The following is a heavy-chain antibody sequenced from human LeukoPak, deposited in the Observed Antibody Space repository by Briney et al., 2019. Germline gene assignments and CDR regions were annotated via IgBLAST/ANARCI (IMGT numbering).Heavy chain of an antibody. J-gene: IGHJ4*02. Sequence: SVKVSCKASGGTFSSYAISWVRQAPGQGLEWMGRIIPIFGTANYAQKFQGRVTITTDESTSTACMELSSLRSEDTAVYYCARSNQGSYGVYYFDYWGQGTLVTVSS. CDR3: ARSNQGSYGVYYFDY. D-gene: IGHD1-26*01. CDR2: IIPIFGTA. V-gene: IGHV1-69*05. CDR1: GGTFSSYA.